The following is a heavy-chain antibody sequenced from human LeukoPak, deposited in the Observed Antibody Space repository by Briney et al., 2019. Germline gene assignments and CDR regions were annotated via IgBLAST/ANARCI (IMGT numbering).Heavy chain of an antibody. Sequence: GASVKVSCKASGYTFTGYYMHWVRQAPGQGLEWMGWINPNSGGTNYAQKFQGWVTMTRDTSISTAYMELSRLRSDDTAVYYCARGSDYGDHPNFDYWGQGTLVTVSS. CDR2: INPNSGGT. CDR1: GYTFTGYY. V-gene: IGHV1-2*04. D-gene: IGHD4-17*01. CDR3: ARGSDYGDHPNFDY. J-gene: IGHJ4*02.